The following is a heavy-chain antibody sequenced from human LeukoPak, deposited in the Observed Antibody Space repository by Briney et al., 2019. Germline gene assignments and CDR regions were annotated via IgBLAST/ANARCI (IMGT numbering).Heavy chain of an antibody. CDR2: INPSGGST. V-gene: IGHV1-46*01. CDR1: GYTFTSYY. CDR3: ARESKIAAAGTEYNWFDP. J-gene: IGHJ5*02. Sequence: ASVKVSCKASGYTFTSYYMHWVRQAPGQGLEWMGIINPSGGSTSYAQKFQGRVTMTRDMSTSTVYMELSSLRSEDTAVYYCARESKIAAAGTEYNWFDPWGREPWSPSPQ. D-gene: IGHD6-13*01.